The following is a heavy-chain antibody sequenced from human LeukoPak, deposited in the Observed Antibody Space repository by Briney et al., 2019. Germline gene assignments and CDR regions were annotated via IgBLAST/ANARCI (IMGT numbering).Heavy chain of an antibody. Sequence: GGSLRLSCAASGFTFNNYPIHWVRPAPGQGLEYVSALSSNGDNTYYANSVKGRFTVSRDNSKNTVYLQMGSLRPDDMAVYYCARERPDYGGNVDYWGQGTPATVSS. CDR2: LSSNGDNT. V-gene: IGHV3-64*01. CDR1: GFTFNNYP. CDR3: ARERPDYGGNVDY. D-gene: IGHD4-23*01. J-gene: IGHJ4*02.